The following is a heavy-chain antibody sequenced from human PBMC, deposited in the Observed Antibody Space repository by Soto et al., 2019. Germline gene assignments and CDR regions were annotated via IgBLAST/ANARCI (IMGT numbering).Heavy chain of an antibody. CDR3: ATDGDDYVWGSYRYFFDY. CDR1: GGTFSSYA. V-gene: IGHV1-69*06. J-gene: IGHJ4*02. Sequence: GASVNVSCKASGGTFSSYAISWVRQAPGQGLEWMGGIIPIFGTANYAQKFQGRVTITADKSTSTAYMELSSLRSEDTAVYYCATDGDDYVWGSYRYFFDYWGQGTLVTVSS. D-gene: IGHD3-16*02. CDR2: IIPIFGTA.